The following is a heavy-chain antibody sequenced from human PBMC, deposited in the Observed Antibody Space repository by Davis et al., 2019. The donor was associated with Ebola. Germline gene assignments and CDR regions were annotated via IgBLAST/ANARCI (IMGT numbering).Heavy chain of an antibody. J-gene: IGHJ6*02. V-gene: IGHV3-30-3*01. Sequence: LSLTCAASGFTFSSYAMHWVRQAPGKGLEWVAVISYAGSNKYYADSVKGRFTISRDNSKNTLYLQMNSLRAEDTAVYYCAREEVGATESLYYYYGMDVWGQGTTVTVSS. D-gene: IGHD1-26*01. CDR3: AREEVGATESLYYYYGMDV. CDR1: GFTFSSYA. CDR2: ISYAGSNK.